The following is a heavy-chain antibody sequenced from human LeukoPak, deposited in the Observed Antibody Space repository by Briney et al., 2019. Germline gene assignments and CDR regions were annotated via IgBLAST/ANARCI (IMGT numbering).Heavy chain of an antibody. Sequence: GGSLRLSCAASEFIVSINYMTWVRQAPGKGLEWVSGISWNSGSIGYADSVKGRFTISRDNAKNSLYLQMNSLRAEDMALYYCAKGRWELLPGAFDIWGQGTMVTVSS. CDR2: ISWNSGSI. CDR3: AKGRWELLPGAFDI. J-gene: IGHJ3*02. V-gene: IGHV3-9*03. D-gene: IGHD1-26*01. CDR1: EFIVSINY.